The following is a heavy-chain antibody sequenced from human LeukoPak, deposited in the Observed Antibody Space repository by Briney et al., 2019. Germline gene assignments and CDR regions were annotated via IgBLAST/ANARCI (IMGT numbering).Heavy chain of an antibody. V-gene: IGHV3-23*01. Sequence: GGSLRLSCAASGFTFSSYAMSWVRQAPGKGLEWVSAISGSGGSTYYADSVKGRFTISRDNSKNTLYLQMNSLRAEDTAVYYCAKEERQQLAIPRPIDYWGQGTLVTVSS. CDR3: AKEERQQLAIPRPIDY. CDR1: GFTFSSYA. CDR2: ISGSGGST. J-gene: IGHJ4*02. D-gene: IGHD6-13*01.